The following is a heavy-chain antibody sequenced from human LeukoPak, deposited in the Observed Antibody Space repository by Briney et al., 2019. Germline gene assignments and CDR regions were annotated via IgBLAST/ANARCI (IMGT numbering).Heavy chain of an antibody. CDR1: GGSISSSSYY. Sequence: PSETLSLTCTVSGGSISSSSYYWGWIRQPPGKGLEWIGSIYYSGSTYYNPSLKSRVTISVDTSKNQFSLKLSSVTAADTAVYYCARALSLVRGVFFFQHWGQGTLVTVSS. CDR3: ARALSLVRGVFFFQH. V-gene: IGHV4-39*01. D-gene: IGHD3-10*01. CDR2: IYYSGST. J-gene: IGHJ1*01.